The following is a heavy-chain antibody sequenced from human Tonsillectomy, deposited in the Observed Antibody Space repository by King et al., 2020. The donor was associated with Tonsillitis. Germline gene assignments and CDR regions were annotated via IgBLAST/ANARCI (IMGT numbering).Heavy chain of an antibody. V-gene: IGHV3-53*01. Sequence: VQLVESGGGLIQPGGSLRLSCAASGFTVSSNYMSWVRQAPGKGLEWVSIIYSGGSTYYADSVKGRFTISRDNSKNTLYLRMNSLRAEDTAVYYCTRETSISYYFDYWGQGTLVTVSS. CDR2: IYSGGST. CDR3: TRETSISYYFDY. D-gene: IGHD6-6*01. J-gene: IGHJ4*02. CDR1: GFTVSSNY.